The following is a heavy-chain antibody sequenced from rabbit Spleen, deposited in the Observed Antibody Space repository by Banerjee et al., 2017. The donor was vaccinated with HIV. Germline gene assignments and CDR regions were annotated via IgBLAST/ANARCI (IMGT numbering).Heavy chain of an antibody. Sequence: QEQLKESGGGLVKLGASLTLTGRASGFSFSTNNRCGGREAPGKGLEGIGCIFASSGGSAGYANWAKGRFTISKTSSTTVTLQMTSLTAADTATYFCARAGYGGYSYSGMDLWGPGTLVTVS. CDR3: ARAGYGGYSYSGMDL. CDR1: GFSFSTNNR. CDR2: IFASSGGSA. J-gene: IGHJ6*01. V-gene: IGHV1S45*01. D-gene: IGHD8-1*01.